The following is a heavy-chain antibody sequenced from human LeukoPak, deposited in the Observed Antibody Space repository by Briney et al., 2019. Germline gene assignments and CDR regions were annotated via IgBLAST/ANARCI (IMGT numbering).Heavy chain of an antibody. J-gene: IGHJ6*03. CDR1: GFTFRNYG. CDR2: ISGDAADI. D-gene: IGHD6-13*01. V-gene: IGHV3-23*01. Sequence: GGSLRLSCAASGFTFRNYGMSWVRQAPGKGLEWVSAISGDAADIFYADSVQGRFTISRDNSKNTLYLQMNSLRAEDTAVYYCAKTYSSSRAHYYYYYYMDVWGKGTTVTISS. CDR3: AKTYSSSRAHYYYYYYMDV.